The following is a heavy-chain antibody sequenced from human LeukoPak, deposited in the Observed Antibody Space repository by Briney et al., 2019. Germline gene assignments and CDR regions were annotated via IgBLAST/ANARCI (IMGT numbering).Heavy chain of an antibody. CDR1: GGSFSGYY. J-gene: IGHJ4*03. V-gene: IGHV4-34*01. CDR2: INHSGST. D-gene: IGHD4-23*01. CDR3: ASVDGGNFSFDY. Sequence: PSETLSLTCAVYGGSFSGYYWSWIRQRPGKGLEWIGEINHSGSTNYNPSLKSRVTISVDTSKNQFSLKLSSVTAADTAVYYCASVDGGNFSFDYWGQGTTVTVSS.